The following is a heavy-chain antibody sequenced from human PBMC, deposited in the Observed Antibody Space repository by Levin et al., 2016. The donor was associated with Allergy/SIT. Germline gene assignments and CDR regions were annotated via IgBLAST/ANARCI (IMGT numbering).Heavy chain of an antibody. CDR3: AREGIAVTGTHFDY. D-gene: IGHD6-19*01. V-gene: IGHV1-18*01. CDR1: GYIFTTYG. J-gene: IGHJ4*02. CDR2: IGPYNGNT. Sequence: ASVKVSCKASGYIFTTYGISWVRQAPGQGLEWMGWIGPYNGNTNYAQNIQGRVTMTADTSTSTAHMELRGLRSDDTAVYYCAREGIAVTGTHFDYWGQGTLVTVSS.